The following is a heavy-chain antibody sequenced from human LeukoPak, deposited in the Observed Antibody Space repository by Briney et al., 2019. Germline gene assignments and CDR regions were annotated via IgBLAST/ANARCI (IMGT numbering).Heavy chain of an antibody. V-gene: IGHV3-23*01. Sequence: PGGSLRLSCAASGFTFSSYAMSWVRQAPGKGLEWVSAISGSGGSTYYADSVKGRFTISRDNSKNTLYLQMNSLRAEDTAVYYCAKVKASYLGYCTNGVCYVDYWGQGTLVTVSS. CDR1: GFTFSSYA. CDR3: AKVKASYLGYCTNGVCYVDY. D-gene: IGHD2-8*01. CDR2: ISGSGGST. J-gene: IGHJ4*02.